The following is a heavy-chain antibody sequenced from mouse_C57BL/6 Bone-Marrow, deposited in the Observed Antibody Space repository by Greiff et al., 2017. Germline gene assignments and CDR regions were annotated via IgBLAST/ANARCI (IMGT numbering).Heavy chain of an antibody. CDR2: IHPNSGST. D-gene: IGHD1-1*01. CDR3: ARTLYYYGSGLYAMDY. J-gene: IGHJ4*01. Sequence: QVQLQQPGAELVKPGASVKLSCKASGYTFTSYWMHWVKQRPGQGLEWIGMIHPNSGSTNYNEKFKSKATLTVDKSSSTAYMQLSSLTSEDSAVYYCARTLYYYGSGLYAMDYWGQGTSVTVSS. CDR1: GYTFTSYW. V-gene: IGHV1-64*01.